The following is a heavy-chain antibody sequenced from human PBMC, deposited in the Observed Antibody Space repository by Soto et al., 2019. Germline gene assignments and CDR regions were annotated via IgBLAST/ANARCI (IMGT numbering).Heavy chain of an antibody. J-gene: IGHJ3*02. Sequence: PSETLSLTCTVSGDSISSGDYYWSWIRQPPGKGLEWIGCIYYSGNTYYNPSLKRRFSISVDTSKNQFSLQLSSVTAADTAVYYCATSPRYDSSGPHASDIWGQGTMVTVSS. CDR2: IYYSGNT. CDR1: GDSISSGDYY. D-gene: IGHD3-22*01. V-gene: IGHV4-30-4*02. CDR3: ATSPRYDSSGPHASDI.